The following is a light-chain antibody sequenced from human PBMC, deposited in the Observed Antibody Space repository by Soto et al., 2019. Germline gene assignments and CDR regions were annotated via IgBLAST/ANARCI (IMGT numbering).Light chain of an antibody. CDR3: QQYNNWPPWT. CDR2: GAS. J-gene: IGKJ1*01. V-gene: IGKV3-15*01. CDR1: QSVSSN. Sequence: EIVMTQSPATLSVSPGERATLSCRASQSVSSNLAWYQQKPGQAPRLLIYGASTRATGIPARFSGSGYGTEFTLTISSLQSEDFAVYYCQQYNNWPPWTFGQGTKVELK.